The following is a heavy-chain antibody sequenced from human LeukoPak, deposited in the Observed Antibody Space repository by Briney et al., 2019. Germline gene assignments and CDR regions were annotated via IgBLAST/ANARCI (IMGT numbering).Heavy chain of an antibody. V-gene: IGHV3-74*01. J-gene: IGHJ3*02. CDR2: ISSDGTTT. CDR3: AREMTTLTKYAFDI. Sequence: GGSLRLSCAASGFTFSTYWMHWVRQAPGKGLVWVSHISSDGTTTTYADSVKGRFTISRDNAKNTLYLQMNSLRAEDTAVYYCAREMTTLTKYAFDIWGQGTMATVSS. CDR1: GFTFSTYW. D-gene: IGHD4-17*01.